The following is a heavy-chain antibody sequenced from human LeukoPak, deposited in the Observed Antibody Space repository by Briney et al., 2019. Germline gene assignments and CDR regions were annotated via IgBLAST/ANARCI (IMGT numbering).Heavy chain of an antibody. Sequence: GGSLRLSCAASGFTFSSYAMHWVRQAPGKGLEYVSAISSNGGSTYYANSVKGRFTISRDNSKNTLYLQMGSLRAEDMAVYYCARDPESYDFWSGYPDYWGQGTLVTVSS. D-gene: IGHD3-3*01. CDR1: GFTFSSYA. V-gene: IGHV3-64*01. CDR2: ISSNGGST. J-gene: IGHJ4*02. CDR3: ARDPESYDFWSGYPDY.